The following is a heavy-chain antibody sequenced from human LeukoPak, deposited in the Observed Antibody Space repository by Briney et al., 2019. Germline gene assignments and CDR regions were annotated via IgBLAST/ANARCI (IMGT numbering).Heavy chain of an antibody. V-gene: IGHV3-30-3*01. CDR1: GFTFSSYA. J-gene: IGHJ6*02. Sequence: GGSLRLSCAASGFTFSSYAMHWIRQAPGKGLEWVAVISYDGSNKYYADSVKGRFTISRDNSKNTLYLQMNSLRAEDTAVYYCAGGGYSLGGYGMDVWGQGTTVTVSS. CDR3: AGGGYSLGGYGMDV. D-gene: IGHD5-18*01. CDR2: ISYDGSNK.